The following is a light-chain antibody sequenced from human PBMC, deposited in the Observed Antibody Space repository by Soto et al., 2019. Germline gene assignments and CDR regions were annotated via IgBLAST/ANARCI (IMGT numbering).Light chain of an antibody. CDR3: QQYYTTPWT. V-gene: IGKV4-1*01. Sequence: DIVMTRSPDSLAVSLGERATINCKSSQSVLYSSNNKNYLAWYQQKPGQPPKALIYWASTRESGVPDRFSGSGSGTDFTITISSLQAEDVAVYYCQQYYTTPWTFGQGTKVDIK. CDR1: QSVLYSSNNKNY. CDR2: WAS. J-gene: IGKJ1*01.